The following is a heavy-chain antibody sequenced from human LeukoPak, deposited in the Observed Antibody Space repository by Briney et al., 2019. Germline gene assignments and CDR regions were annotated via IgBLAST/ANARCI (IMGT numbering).Heavy chain of an antibody. CDR2: ISTYNGDT. CDR3: LRDAQRPRLTPDY. Sequence: GASVEVSCKASGYTFNTYGISWVRQAPGQGLEWMGWISTYNGDTSYVQNLQGRVTMTTDTSTSTAYMELMSLRSDDTAVYYCLRDAQRPRLTPDYWGQGTLVTVSS. J-gene: IGHJ4*02. CDR1: GYTFNTYG. D-gene: IGHD6-25*01. V-gene: IGHV1-18*01.